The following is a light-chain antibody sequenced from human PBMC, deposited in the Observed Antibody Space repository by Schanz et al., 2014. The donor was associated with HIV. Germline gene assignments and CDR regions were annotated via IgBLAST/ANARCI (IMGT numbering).Light chain of an antibody. CDR1: SSDVGGYNY. CDR3: SSFAGNNKLL. J-gene: IGLJ2*01. CDR2: DVN. Sequence: QSVLTQPASVSGSPGQSITISCTGTSSDVGGYNYVSWYQQHPGKAPKLMIYDVNKRPSAVPDRFSGSKSGNTASLTVTGRQAYDEADYYCSSFAGNNKLLFGGGTKLTVL. V-gene: IGLV2-8*01.